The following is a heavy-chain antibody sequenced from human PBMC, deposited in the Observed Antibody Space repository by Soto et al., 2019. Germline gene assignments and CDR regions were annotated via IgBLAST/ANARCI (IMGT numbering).Heavy chain of an antibody. Sequence: DVHLVESGGGLVQTGGSLRLSCAASGFTFNTYSMSWVRQAPGKGLECVATIKQDGTEKYYVDSVRGRFTISRDNAQNSLLLQMSSLRAEDTAVYYCARVELRYFDWLYGYFDHWGQGALVTVSS. CDR2: IKQDGTEK. CDR1: GFTFNTYS. CDR3: ARVELRYFDWLYGYFDH. D-gene: IGHD3-9*01. V-gene: IGHV3-7*01. J-gene: IGHJ4*02.